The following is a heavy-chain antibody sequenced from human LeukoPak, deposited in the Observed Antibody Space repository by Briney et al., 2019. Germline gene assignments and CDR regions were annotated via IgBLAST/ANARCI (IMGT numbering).Heavy chain of an antibody. CDR2: ISAYNGNT. J-gene: IGHJ4*02. D-gene: IGHD6-19*01. CDR1: GGTFSNHA. CDR3: ARDIARVAGKPGDY. V-gene: IGHV1-18*01. Sequence: ASVKVSCKASGGTFSNHAGSWVRQAPGQGREWMGWISAYNGNTNYAQKLQGRVTMTTDTSTSTAYMELRSLRSDDTAVYYCARDIARVAGKPGDYWGQGTMVTVSS.